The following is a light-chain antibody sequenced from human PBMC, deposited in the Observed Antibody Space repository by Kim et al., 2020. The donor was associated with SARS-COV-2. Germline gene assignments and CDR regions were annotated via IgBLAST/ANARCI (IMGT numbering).Light chain of an antibody. CDR2: DAS. CDR3: QQYNNWPPDT. Sequence: EIVMTQSPATLSVSPGERATLSCRASQSVSSNLAWYQQKPGQAPRLLIYDASTRATGIPARFSGSGFGTEFTLTISSLQSEDFAVYYCQQYNNWPPDTFGQGTKLEI. J-gene: IGKJ2*01. V-gene: IGKV3-15*01. CDR1: QSVSSN.